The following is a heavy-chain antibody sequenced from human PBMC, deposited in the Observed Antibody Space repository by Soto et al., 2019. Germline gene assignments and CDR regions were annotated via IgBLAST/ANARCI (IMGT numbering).Heavy chain of an antibody. CDR3: AQNTAMVTIAY. D-gene: IGHD5-18*01. Sequence: ASVTVSCKPSVYTFTSYDIKWVRQAPGQGLEWMGWMNPNSGNTGYAQKFQGRVTMTRNTSISTAYMELSSLRSEDTAVYYCAQNTAMVTIAYWGQGTLVTVSS. CDR2: MNPNSGNT. V-gene: IGHV1-8*01. CDR1: VYTFTSYD. J-gene: IGHJ4*02.